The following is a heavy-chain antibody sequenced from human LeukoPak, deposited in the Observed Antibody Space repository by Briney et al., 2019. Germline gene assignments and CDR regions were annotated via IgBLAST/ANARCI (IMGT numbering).Heavy chain of an antibody. Sequence: SVKVSCKASGGTFSSYAISWVRQAPGQGLEWMGGIIPIFGTANYAQKFQGRVTINADESTSTAYMELSSLRSEDTAVYYCARRGATVTTDAFDIWGQGTMVTVSS. J-gene: IGHJ3*02. D-gene: IGHD4-17*01. CDR2: IIPIFGTA. V-gene: IGHV1-69*01. CDR3: ARRGATVTTDAFDI. CDR1: GGTFSSYA.